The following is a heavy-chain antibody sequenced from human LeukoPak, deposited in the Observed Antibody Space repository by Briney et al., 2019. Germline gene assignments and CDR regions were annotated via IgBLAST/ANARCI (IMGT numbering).Heavy chain of an antibody. Sequence: GGSLRLSCAASGFTVSSNHMSWVRQAPGKGLEWVSIIYSDGRTYYADSVRGLFTISRDNSKNTLYLQMNSLRPEDTAVYYCARGGIKTFYSFDYWGQGTLATVSS. CDR3: ARGGIKTFYSFDY. J-gene: IGHJ4*02. V-gene: IGHV3-66*02. CDR2: IYSDGRT. CDR1: GFTVSSNH. D-gene: IGHD3-16*01.